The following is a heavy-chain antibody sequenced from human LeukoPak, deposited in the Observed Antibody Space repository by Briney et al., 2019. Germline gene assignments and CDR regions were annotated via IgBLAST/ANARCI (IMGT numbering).Heavy chain of an antibody. J-gene: IGHJ4*02. CDR3: ARSGYSSGWYTDY. CDR1: GGSISSGSYY. D-gene: IGHD6-19*01. CDR2: IYTSGST. Sequence: SETLSLTCTVSGGSISSGSYYWSWIRQPAGKGLEWIGRIYTSGSTNYNPSLKSRVTISVDTSKKQFSLKLSSVTAADTAVYYCARSGYSSGWYTDYWGQGTLVTVSS. V-gene: IGHV4-61*02.